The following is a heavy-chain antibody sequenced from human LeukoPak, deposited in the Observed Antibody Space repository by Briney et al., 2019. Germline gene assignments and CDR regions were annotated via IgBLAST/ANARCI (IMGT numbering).Heavy chain of an antibody. V-gene: IGHV3-11*01. CDR2: ISGSGITT. Sequence: GGLRLSCAASGFTFSNYYMNWIRQTPGKGLEWVSYISGSGITTFYAESVEGRFTISRDNTKNSLFLQMDSLRVEDTAVYYCARDLSRGDAFDIWGQGTMVTVSS. D-gene: IGHD3-10*01. J-gene: IGHJ3*02. CDR1: GFTFSNYY. CDR3: ARDLSRGDAFDI.